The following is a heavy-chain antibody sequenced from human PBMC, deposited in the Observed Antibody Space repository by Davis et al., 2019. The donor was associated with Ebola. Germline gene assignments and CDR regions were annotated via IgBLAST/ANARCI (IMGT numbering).Heavy chain of an antibody. D-gene: IGHD3-3*01. V-gene: IGHV3-23*01. CDR2: ISGSGGST. CDR3: ARDLGFLEWLSGGFDP. CDR1: GFTFSSYA. J-gene: IGHJ5*02. Sequence: GESLKISCAASGFTFSSYAMSWVRQAPGKGLEWVSAISGSGGSTYYADSVKGRFTISRDNSKNTLYLQMNSLRAEDTAVYYCARDLGFLEWLSGGFDPWGQGTLVTVSS.